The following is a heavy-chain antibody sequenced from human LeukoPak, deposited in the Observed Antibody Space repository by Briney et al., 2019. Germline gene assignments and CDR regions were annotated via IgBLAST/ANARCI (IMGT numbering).Heavy chain of an antibody. J-gene: IGHJ5*02. D-gene: IGHD2-2*01. CDR2: ISAYNDKT. CDR1: GYTFTSYR. Sequence: ASVKVSCKASGYTFTSYRISWVRQAPGQGVECMGWISAYNDKTKYEQKIQGRVTMTTDTSTSTDYMELRRLRSDHTVVYYCARVGFGIVVVPAASPFSRGERWLEPWGQGTLVTVSS. V-gene: IGHV1-18*01. CDR3: ARVGFGIVVVPAASPFSRGERWLEP.